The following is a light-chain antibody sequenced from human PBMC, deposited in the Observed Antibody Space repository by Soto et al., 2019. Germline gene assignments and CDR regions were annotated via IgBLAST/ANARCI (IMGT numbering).Light chain of an antibody. V-gene: IGLV2-14*03. J-gene: IGLJ1*01. CDR1: SSDVGGYNY. CDR3: SSYTSSSTYV. CDR2: EVS. Sequence: QSALTQPASVSGSPGQSITISCTGTSSDVGGYNYVSWSQQHPGKAPKLLISEVSNRPSGVSNRFSGSKSGNTASLTISGLQAEDEADYYCSSYTSSSTYVFGTGTKVTVL.